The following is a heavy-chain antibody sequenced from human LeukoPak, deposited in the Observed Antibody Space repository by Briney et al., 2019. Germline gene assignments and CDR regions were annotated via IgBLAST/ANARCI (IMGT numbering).Heavy chain of an antibody. CDR3: ASRSQGSSWYSYYYYYYMDV. V-gene: IGHV4-34*01. CDR1: GGSFSGYY. Sequence: SETLSLTCAVYGGSFSGYYWSWIRQPPGKGLEWIGSIYYSGSTYYNPSLKSRVTISVDTSKNQFSLKLSSVTAADTAVYYCASRSQGSSWYSYYYYYYMDVWGKGTTVTVSS. D-gene: IGHD6-13*01. CDR2: IYYSGST. J-gene: IGHJ6*03.